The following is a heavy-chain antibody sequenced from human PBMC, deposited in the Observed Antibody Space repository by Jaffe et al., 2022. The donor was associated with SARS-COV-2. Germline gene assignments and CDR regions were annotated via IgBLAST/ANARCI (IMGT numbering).Heavy chain of an antibody. CDR2: IGGSGGAA. V-gene: IGHV3-23*04. CDR3: AKASLPAAFLHPFDP. D-gene: IGHD2-2*01. CDR1: GFTFSSYA. Sequence: EVQLVESGGGLVQPGGSLRLSCAASGFTFSSYAMNWVRQAPGKGLEWVSAIGGSGGAAFYADSVKGRFTISRDNSKSTVYLQMNSLRDEDTAIYYCAKASLPAAFLHPFDPWGQGTLVTVSS. J-gene: IGHJ5*02.